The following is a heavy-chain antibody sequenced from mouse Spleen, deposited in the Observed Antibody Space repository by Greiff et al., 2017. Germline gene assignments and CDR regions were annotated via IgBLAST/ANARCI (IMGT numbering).Heavy chain of an antibody. CDR1: GFTFSSYA. D-gene: IGHD4-1*01. Sequence: EVQLVESGGGLVKPGGSLKLSCAASGFTFSSYAMSWVRQTPEKRLEWVATISDGGSYTYYPDNVKGRFTISRDNAKNNLYLQMSHLKSEDTAMYYCARELTGFDYWGQGTTLTVSS. J-gene: IGHJ2*01. CDR3: ARELTGFDY. V-gene: IGHV5-4*01. CDR2: ISDGGSYT.